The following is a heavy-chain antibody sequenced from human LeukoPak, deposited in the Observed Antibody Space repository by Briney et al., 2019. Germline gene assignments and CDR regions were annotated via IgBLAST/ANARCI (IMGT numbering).Heavy chain of an antibody. J-gene: IGHJ5*02. CDR3: AKDPNSSGYDYTS. Sequence: GGSLRLSCAASGFTFSFYAMNWVRQDPGKGLEWVSYFISSSDTIYYAVCMKGQVTISRDKAKKTLYLQMNSLRDENTAEYCCAKDPNSSGYDYTSWGQGRLVAVCS. D-gene: IGHD3-22*01. CDR1: GFTFSFYA. V-gene: IGHV3-48*02. CDR2: FISSSDTI.